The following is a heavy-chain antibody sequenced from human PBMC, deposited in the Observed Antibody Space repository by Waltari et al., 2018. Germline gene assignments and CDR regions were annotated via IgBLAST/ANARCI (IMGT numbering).Heavy chain of an antibody. CDR3: ARLGCSGGSCST. Sequence: EVQVVESGGGVVQPGGSLRLSCAASGFSLSSYWVHWVRQAPGKGLVWVSRINSDGSSTSYADFVKGRFTISRDNAKNMVYLQMSSLRVDDTAVYYCARLGCSGGSCSTWGQGTLISVSS. V-gene: IGHV3-74*01. J-gene: IGHJ5*02. CDR2: INSDGSST. D-gene: IGHD2-15*01. CDR1: GFSLSSYW.